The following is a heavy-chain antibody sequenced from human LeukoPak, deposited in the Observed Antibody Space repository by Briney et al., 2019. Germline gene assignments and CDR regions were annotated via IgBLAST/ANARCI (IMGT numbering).Heavy chain of an antibody. CDR3: AVIFGVVISY. J-gene: IGHJ4*02. CDR2: INHSGST. CDR1: GGSFSGYY. V-gene: IGHV4-34*01. Sequence: PSETLSLTCAVYGGSFSGYYWSWIRQPPGKGLEWIGEINHSGSTNYNPSLKSRVTISVDTSKNQFSLKLSSVTAADTAVYYCAVIFGVVISYWGQGTLVTVSS. D-gene: IGHD3-3*01.